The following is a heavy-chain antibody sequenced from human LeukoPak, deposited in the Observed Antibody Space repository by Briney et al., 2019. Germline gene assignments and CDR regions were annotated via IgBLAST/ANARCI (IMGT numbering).Heavy chain of an antibody. CDR2: IYSGGST. D-gene: IGHD3-3*01. CDR1: GFTASSNY. J-gene: IGHJ6*02. CDR3: ARDFPQVGSGYYPYYYGMDV. V-gene: IGHV3-66*02. Sequence: GGSLRLYCAASGFTASSNYMSWVRQPKGKALESVSVIYSGGSTYYAASVNGRFTISRDNSKNTLYLQMNSLRAEDTAVYYCARDFPQVGSGYYPYYYGMDVWGQGTTVTVSS.